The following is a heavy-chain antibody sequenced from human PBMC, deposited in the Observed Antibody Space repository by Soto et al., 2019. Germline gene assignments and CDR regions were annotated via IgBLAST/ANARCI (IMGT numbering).Heavy chain of an antibody. CDR1: GGSITSGGYY. Sequence: QVQLQESGPGLVKPSQTLSLTCTVSGGSITSGGYYWSWIRHPPGKVLGWIGYIFSSGSTYYNPSLKSRVTISVDTSKNQFPLKLSSVTAADTAVYYCARERYGSGSYFDYWGQGTLVTVSS. V-gene: IGHV4-31*03. J-gene: IGHJ4*02. CDR2: IFSSGST. D-gene: IGHD3-10*01. CDR3: ARERYGSGSYFDY.